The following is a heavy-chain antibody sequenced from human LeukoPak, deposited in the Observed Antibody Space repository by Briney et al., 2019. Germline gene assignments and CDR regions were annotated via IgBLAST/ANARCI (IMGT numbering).Heavy chain of an antibody. Sequence: PSETLSLTCTVSGGSISNGDYYWSWIRQPPGKGLEWIGYTYNTESTYYYPSLKSRIAISVDTSKNQFSLKLSSVTAADTAVYYCARGTGARVVMWFFDYWGQGALVTVSS. CDR3: ARGTGARVVMWFFDY. V-gene: IGHV4-30-4*01. J-gene: IGHJ4*02. CDR1: GGSISNGDYY. CDR2: TYNTEST. D-gene: IGHD3-10*01.